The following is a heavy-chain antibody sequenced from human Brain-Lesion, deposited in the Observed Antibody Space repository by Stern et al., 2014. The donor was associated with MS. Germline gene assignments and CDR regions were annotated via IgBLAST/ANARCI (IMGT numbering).Heavy chain of an antibody. CDR2: IKEDGSET. D-gene: IGHD2-15*01. Sequence: MQLVESGGGLVQPGGSLRLSCAASGFTFSSYWMNWVRQAPGKGLEWVANIKEDGSETYYVDFVKGRFTISRYNAKQSLHLQMNSLRAEDTAVYFCARGSDTWGQGTLVTVSS. J-gene: IGHJ5*02. CDR3: ARGSDT. V-gene: IGHV3-7*01. CDR1: GFTFSSYW.